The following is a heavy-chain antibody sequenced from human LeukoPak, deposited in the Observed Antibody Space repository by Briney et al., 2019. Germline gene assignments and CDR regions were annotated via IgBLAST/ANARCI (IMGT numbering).Heavy chain of an antibody. Sequence: TGGSLRLSCAASGLTFRNYWMSWVRQAPGKGLEWVSSISSSSSYIYYADSVKGRFTISRHNAKNSLYLQMNSLRAEDTAVYYCARVLMSGYSGSGSYYEYGFDSWGQGTLVTVSS. CDR2: ISSSSSYI. CDR3: ARVLMSGYSGSGSYYEYGFDS. D-gene: IGHD3-10*01. CDR1: GLTFRNYW. V-gene: IGHV3-21*01. J-gene: IGHJ4*02.